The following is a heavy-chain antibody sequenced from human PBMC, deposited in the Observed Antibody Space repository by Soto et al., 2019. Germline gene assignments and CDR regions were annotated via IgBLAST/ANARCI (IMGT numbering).Heavy chain of an antibody. CDR2: IIPLFGTT. CDR1: GDTFKNCV. J-gene: IGHJ6*02. V-gene: IGHV1-69*01. CDR3: AAELGFGKLSVV. Sequence: QVQGVQSGVEVRRPGSSVKVSCKASGDTFKNCVISCVRQAPGQGLGWMGGIIPLFGTTDFAQRFQGRLTITTDESTTTAYMELSRLRTEDTATYYCAAELGFGKLSVVWGQGTTVIVSS. D-gene: IGHD7-27*01.